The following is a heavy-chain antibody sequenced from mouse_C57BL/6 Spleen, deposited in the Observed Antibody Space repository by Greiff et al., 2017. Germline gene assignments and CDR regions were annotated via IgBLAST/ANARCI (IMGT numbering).Heavy chain of an antibody. CDR2: IYPRDGST. D-gene: IGHD2-4*01. Sequence: VQRVESGPELVKPGASVKLSCKASGYTFTSYDINWVKQRPGQGLEWIGWIYPRDGSTKYNEKFKGKATLTVDTSSSTAYMELHSLTSEDSAVYFCARRDYDYDERFAYWGQGTLVTVSA. V-gene: IGHV1-85*01. J-gene: IGHJ3*01. CDR1: GYTFTSYD. CDR3: ARRDYDYDERFAY.